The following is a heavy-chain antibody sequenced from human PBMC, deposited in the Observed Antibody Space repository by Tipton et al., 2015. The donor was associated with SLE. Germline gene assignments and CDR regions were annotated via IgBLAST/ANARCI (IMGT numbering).Heavy chain of an antibody. CDR1: GGSISSYY. CDR2: INHSGST. CDR3: ARGELGIRTFDY. V-gene: IGHV4-34*01. D-gene: IGHD7-27*01. Sequence: ILSLTCTVSGGSISSYYWSWIRQPPGKGLEWIGEINHSGSTNYNPSLKSRVTISVDTSKNQFSLKLSSVTAADTAVYYCARGELGIRTFDYWGQGTLVTVSS. J-gene: IGHJ4*02.